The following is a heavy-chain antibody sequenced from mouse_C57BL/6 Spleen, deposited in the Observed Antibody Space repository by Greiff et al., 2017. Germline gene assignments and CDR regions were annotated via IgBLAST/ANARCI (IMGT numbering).Heavy chain of an antibody. J-gene: IGHJ1*03. CDR1: GYTFTSYS. V-gene: IGHV1-4*01. CDR3: AKDDGYYWFAV. D-gene: IGHD2-3*01. CDR2: INPSSGYT. Sequence: VQLLESGADLARPGASVKMSCKASGYTFTSYSMHWVKQRPGQGLEWIGYINPSSGYTKYNQKFKDKATLTAEKSSSTAYMQLSSLTSEDSAVXYCAKDDGYYWFAVWGTGTTVTVSA.